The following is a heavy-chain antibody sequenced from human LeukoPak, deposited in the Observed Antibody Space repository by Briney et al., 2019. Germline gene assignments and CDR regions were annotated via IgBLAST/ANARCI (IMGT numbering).Heavy chain of an antibody. Sequence: RPGGSLRLSCAASGFTFSNYWMHWVRHVPGKGLVWVSRIDGGGNNRNYADSVKGRFSISRDNVKSTLYLQMNSLRAEDTAVYYCARGPGSSGGAYVGDYWGHGTLVTVSS. J-gene: IGHJ4*01. CDR2: IDGGGNNR. CDR3: ARGPGSSGGAYVGDY. V-gene: IGHV3-74*01. CDR1: GFTFSNYW. D-gene: IGHD3-22*01.